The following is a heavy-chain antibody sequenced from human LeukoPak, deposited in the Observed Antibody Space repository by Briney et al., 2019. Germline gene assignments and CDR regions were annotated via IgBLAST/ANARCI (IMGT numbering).Heavy chain of an antibody. CDR1: GYTFTGYY. CDR2: INPNSGGT. D-gene: IGHD2-15*01. CDR3: ARDAEGYCSGGSCYNWFDP. Sequence: ASVTVSCKASGYTFTGYYMHWVRQAPGQGLEWMGWINPNSGGTNYAQKFQGRVTITRDTSISTAYMELSRLRSDDTAVYYCARDAEGYCSGGSCYNWFDPWGQGTLVTVSS. V-gene: IGHV1-2*02. J-gene: IGHJ5*02.